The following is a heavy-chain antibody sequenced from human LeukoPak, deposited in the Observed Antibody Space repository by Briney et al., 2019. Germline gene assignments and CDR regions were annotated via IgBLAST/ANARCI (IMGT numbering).Heavy chain of an antibody. V-gene: IGHV3-74*01. CDR2: INSDGSRT. J-gene: IGHJ4*02. CDR3: AREVGAAAFDY. Sequence: GGSLRLSCAASGFTFSSYWMPWVRRAPGKGLVWVSRINSDGSRTSYAASVKGQFTISRDNAKNTLYLQMNRLRAEDTAVYYCAREVGAAAFDYWDQGTLVTVSS. CDR1: GFTFSSYW. D-gene: IGHD6-13*01.